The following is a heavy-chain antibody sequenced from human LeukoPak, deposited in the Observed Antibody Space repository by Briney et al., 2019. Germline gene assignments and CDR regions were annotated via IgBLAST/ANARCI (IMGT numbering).Heavy chain of an antibody. CDR3: ARDGALLWFGELMWGFDY. J-gene: IGHJ4*02. CDR2: INSNSGGT. V-gene: IGHV1-2*02. Sequence: ASVKVSCKASGYTFTGYYMHWVRQAPGQGLEWMGWINSNSGGTNYAQKFQGRVTMTRDTSISTAYMELSRLRSDDTAVYYCARDGALLWFGELMWGFDYWGQGTLVTVSS. CDR1: GYTFTGYY. D-gene: IGHD3-10*01.